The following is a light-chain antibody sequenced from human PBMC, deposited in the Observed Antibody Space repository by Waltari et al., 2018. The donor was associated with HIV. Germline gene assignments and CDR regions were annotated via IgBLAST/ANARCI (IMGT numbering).Light chain of an antibody. J-gene: IGLJ2*01. CDR2: KDR. Sequence: SYELTQPPSVSVSPGQTASITCSADNLGDKFVCWYQQKPGQSPVLLIYKDRERPSGIPKRFSGSNSGNTATLTISGTQAMDEADCYCQAWDSSTVVFGGGTKLTVL. CDR3: QAWDSSTVV. V-gene: IGLV3-1*01. CDR1: NLGDKF.